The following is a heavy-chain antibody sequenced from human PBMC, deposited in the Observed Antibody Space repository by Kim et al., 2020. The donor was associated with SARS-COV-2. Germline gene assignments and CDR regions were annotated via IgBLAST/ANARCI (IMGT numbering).Heavy chain of an antibody. J-gene: IGHJ6*02. D-gene: IGHD3-22*01. CDR2: MWYDGSNK. Sequence: GGSLRLSCAASGFTFSSYGMHWVRQAPGKGLEWVAVMWYDGSNKYYADSVKGRFTISRDNSKNTLYLQMNSLRAEDTAVYYCARDAMYYYDSSGYYTSYYYGMDVWGQGTTVTVSS. CDR3: ARDAMYYYDSSGYYTSYYYGMDV. V-gene: IGHV3-33*01. CDR1: GFTFSSYG.